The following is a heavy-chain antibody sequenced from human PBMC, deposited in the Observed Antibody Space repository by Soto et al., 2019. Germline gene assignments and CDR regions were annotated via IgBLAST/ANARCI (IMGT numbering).Heavy chain of an antibody. CDR3: VKGSIVVVPAADRKKYYYYGMDV. V-gene: IGHV3-64D*06. CDR1: GFTFSSYA. Sequence: GGSLRLSCSASGFTFSSYAMHWVRQAPGKGLEYVSAISSNGGSTYYADSVRGRFTISRDNSKNTLYLQMSSLRAEDTAVYYCVKGSIVVVPAADRKKYYYYGMDVWGQGTTVTV. D-gene: IGHD2-2*01. J-gene: IGHJ6*02. CDR2: ISSNGGST.